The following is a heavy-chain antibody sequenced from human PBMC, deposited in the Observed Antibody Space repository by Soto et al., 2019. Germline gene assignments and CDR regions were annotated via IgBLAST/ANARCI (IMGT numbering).Heavy chain of an antibody. V-gene: IGHV1-18*01. CDR1: GYTFTSYG. CDR2: ISACNGNT. CDR3: ARATKQTYYDFWSGYYTCYFDY. Sequence: GASVKVSCKASGYTFTSYGISWVRQAPGQGLEWMGWISACNGNTNYAQKLQGRVTMTTDTSTSTAYMELRSLRSDDTAVYYCARATKQTYYDFWSGYYTCYFDYWGQGTLVTVSS. J-gene: IGHJ4*02. D-gene: IGHD3-3*01.